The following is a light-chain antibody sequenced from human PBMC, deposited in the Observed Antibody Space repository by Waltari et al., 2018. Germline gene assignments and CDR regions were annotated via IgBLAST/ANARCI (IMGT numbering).Light chain of an antibody. J-gene: IGKJ3*01. CDR2: AAS. CDR1: QSVGSY. CDR3: QHRAHWPPDAT. Sequence: EIVLTQSPVTLSLSPGERATLSCRASQSVGSYLAWYQQKPGQAPRLLTYAASNRATGIQARSSGSGYGTDFTLTISSLEPEDSAVYYCQHRAHWPPDATFGPGTKVDIK. V-gene: IGKV3-11*01.